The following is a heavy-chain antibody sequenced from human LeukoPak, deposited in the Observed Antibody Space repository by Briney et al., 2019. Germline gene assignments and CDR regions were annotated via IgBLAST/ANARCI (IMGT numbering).Heavy chain of an antibody. CDR2: INPNSGGT. CDR1: GYTFTGYY. V-gene: IGHV1-2*02. CDR3: ASSPGYCSGGSCYRYYYMDV. J-gene: IGHJ6*03. Sequence: ASVKVSCKASGYTFTGYYMHWVRQAPGQGLEWMGWINPNSGGTNYAQKSQGRVTMTRDTSISTAYMELSRLRSDDTAVYYCASSPGYCSGGSCYRYYYMDVWGKGTTVTISS. D-gene: IGHD2-15*01.